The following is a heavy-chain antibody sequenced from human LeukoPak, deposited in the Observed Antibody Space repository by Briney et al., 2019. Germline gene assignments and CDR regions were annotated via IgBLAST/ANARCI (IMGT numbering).Heavy chain of an antibody. CDR3: ASSYGPHYDVLTGYSLPNYYFAMDV. CDR2: IDPSGGGT. D-gene: IGHD3-9*01. V-gene: IGHV1-46*01. CDR1: VNTFSSYY. J-gene: IGHJ6*02. Sequence: ASVKVSCKASVNTFSSYYIHWVRQAPGQGLEWMGIIDPSGGGTSSAQKFQGRVTLTRDTSTDTIYMELTSLRSEDTAVYYCASSYGPHYDVLTGYSLPNYYFAMDVWGQGTTVTVSS.